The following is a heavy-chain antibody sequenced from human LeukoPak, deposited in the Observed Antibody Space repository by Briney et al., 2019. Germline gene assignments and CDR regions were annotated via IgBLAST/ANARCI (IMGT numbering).Heavy chain of an antibody. Sequence: SVTLSLACAVYGGSFSGYYWSWIRQPPGKGLEWIGEINHSGSTNYNPSLKSRVTISVDTSKNQFSLKLSSVTAADTAVYYCARESEQGYFDYWGQGTLVTVSS. D-gene: IGHD1-14*01. CDR3: ARESEQGYFDY. CDR1: GGSFSGYY. CDR2: INHSGST. V-gene: IGHV4-34*01. J-gene: IGHJ4*02.